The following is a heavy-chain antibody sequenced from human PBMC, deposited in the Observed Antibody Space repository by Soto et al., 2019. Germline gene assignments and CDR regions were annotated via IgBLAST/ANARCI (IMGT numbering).Heavy chain of an antibody. CDR2: IYYSGST. CDR3: ARMSMALFDY. D-gene: IGHD3-10*01. V-gene: IGHV4-31*03. J-gene: IGHJ4*02. CDR1: GGSISSGVYY. Sequence: SETLSLTCTVSGGSISSGVYYWSWIRQHPGKGLEWIGYIYYSGSTYYNPSLKSRVTISVDTSKNQFSLKLSSVTAADTAVYYCARMSMALFDYWGQGTLVTVSS.